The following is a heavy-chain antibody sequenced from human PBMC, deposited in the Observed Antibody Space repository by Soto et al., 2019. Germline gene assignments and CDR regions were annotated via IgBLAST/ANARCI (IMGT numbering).Heavy chain of an antibody. Sequence: ASVKVSCKVSGYTFTSYYMHWVRQAPGQGLEWMGWINPNSGGTNYAQKFQGWVTMTRDTSISTAYMELSRLRSDDTAVYYCARGGSLWFGELSAYYYGMDVWGQGTTVTVSS. CDR2: INPNSGGT. J-gene: IGHJ6*02. CDR1: GYTFTSYY. V-gene: IGHV1-2*04. D-gene: IGHD3-10*01. CDR3: ARGGSLWFGELSAYYYGMDV.